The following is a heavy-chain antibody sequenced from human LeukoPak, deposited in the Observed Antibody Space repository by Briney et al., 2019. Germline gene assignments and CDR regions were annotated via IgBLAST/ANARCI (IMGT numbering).Heavy chain of an antibody. Sequence: SETLSLTCTVSGGSISSYYWSWIRQPPGKGLEWIGNIFYSGSTNYNPSFKSRVTISVDTSKNQFSLKLSSVTAADTAVYYCARMGEVAGTDYWGQGTLVTVSS. CDR1: GGSISSYY. CDR2: IFYSGST. CDR3: ARMGEVAGTDY. J-gene: IGHJ4*02. V-gene: IGHV4-59*08. D-gene: IGHD6-19*01.